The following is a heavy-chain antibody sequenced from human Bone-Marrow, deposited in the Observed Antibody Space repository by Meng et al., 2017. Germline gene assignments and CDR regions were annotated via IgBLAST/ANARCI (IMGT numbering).Heavy chain of an antibody. J-gene: IGHJ1*01. CDR2: INPSGGST. Sequence: VQLGVEVNKPGASVKVYCKASGYTFTSYYMHWVRQAPGQGLEWMGIINPSGGSTSYAQKFQGRVTMTRDTSTSTVYMELSSLRSEDTAVYYCARASVYCSGGSCYSGTYFQHWGQGTLVTVSS. CDR3: ARASVYCSGGSCYSGTYFQH. D-gene: IGHD2-15*01. CDR1: GYTFTSYY. V-gene: IGHV1-46*01.